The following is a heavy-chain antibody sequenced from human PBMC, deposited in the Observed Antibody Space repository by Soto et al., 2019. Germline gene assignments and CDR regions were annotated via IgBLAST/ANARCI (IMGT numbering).Heavy chain of an antibody. V-gene: IGHV1-18*01. CDR1: GYTFTSYG. CDR2: TSAKNDDT. D-gene: IGHD4-17*01. J-gene: IGHJ5*01. Sequence: QVQLVQSGAEVKKPGASVKVSCEASGYTFTSYGITWVRQAPGQGLEWMGWTSAKNDDTKYAQKFQGRVTLTTDTSTTTGYVELRILGSDDTAMYHCAKNMAHGDYDDSCVHGTLVTVSS. CDR3: AKNMAHGDYDDS.